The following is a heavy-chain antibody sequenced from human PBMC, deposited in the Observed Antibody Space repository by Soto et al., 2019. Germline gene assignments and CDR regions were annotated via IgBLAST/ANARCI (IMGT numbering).Heavy chain of an antibody. D-gene: IGHD2-2*01. Sequence: EVQLVESGGGLVKPGGSLRLSCTGAGFTFSNAWMSWVRQAPGKGLEWVGRIKSKTDGGTADYAAPVKGRFTISRDDSKDTLFLQMNSLKTEETAVYYCTTGEGHCSTTSCYFSDYYYGMDVWGQGTTVTVSS. CDR2: IKSKTDGGTA. CDR3: TTGEGHCSTTSCYFSDYYYGMDV. J-gene: IGHJ6*02. CDR1: GFTFSNAW. V-gene: IGHV3-15*01.